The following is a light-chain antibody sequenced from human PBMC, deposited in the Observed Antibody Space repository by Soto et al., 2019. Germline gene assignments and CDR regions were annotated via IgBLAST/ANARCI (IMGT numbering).Light chain of an antibody. CDR3: QQGNSFPLT. CDR1: QDIGSR. J-gene: IGKJ3*01. CDR2: AAA. V-gene: IGKV1-12*01. Sequence: DIPMTQSPSSLSASVGDRVNISCRASQDIGSRLAWYQQKPGKAPKILIYAAASLHSGVPSRFSATFSGTDFTLTINSLQTEDLANYFCQQGNSFPLTFGPGTKVDLK.